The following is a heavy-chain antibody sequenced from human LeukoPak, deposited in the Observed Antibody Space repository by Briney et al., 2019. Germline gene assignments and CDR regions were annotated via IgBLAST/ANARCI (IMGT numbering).Heavy chain of an antibody. CDR3: ARDLDYYDSSGPTHP. V-gene: IGHV3-21*01. Sequence: GGSLRLSCAASGFTFSSYSMNWVRQAPGKGLEWVSSISSSSSYISYADSVKGRLTISRDNAKNSLYLQMNSLRAEDTAVYYCARDLDYYDSSGPTHPWGQGTLVTVSS. CDR1: GFTFSSYS. D-gene: IGHD3-22*01. J-gene: IGHJ5*02. CDR2: ISSSSSYI.